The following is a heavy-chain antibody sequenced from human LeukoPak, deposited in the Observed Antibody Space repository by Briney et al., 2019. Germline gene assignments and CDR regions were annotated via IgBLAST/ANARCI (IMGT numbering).Heavy chain of an antibody. V-gene: IGHV3-15*01. D-gene: IGHD6-19*01. Sequence: PGGSLRLSCAASGFTFSNAWMSWVRQAPGKGLEWVGRIKSKTDAGTTDYAAPVKGRFTISRDDSKNTLYLQMNSLKTEDTAVYYCTTHGSGWYLAHFYYYYYMDVWGKGTTVTVSS. CDR3: TTHGSGWYLAHFYYYYYMDV. CDR1: GFTFSNAW. CDR2: IKSKTDAGTT. J-gene: IGHJ6*03.